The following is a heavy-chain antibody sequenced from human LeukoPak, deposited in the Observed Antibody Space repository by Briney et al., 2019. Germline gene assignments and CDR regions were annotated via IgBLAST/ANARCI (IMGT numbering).Heavy chain of an antibody. Sequence: GGSLRLPCAASGFTFGSYAMYWVRQAPGKGLEWVSGISSSGGSTFYADSVKGRFTISRDNSENTVYLQMNSLRADDTAVYYCAKTTAGYSSGRYPGWPVDYWGQGTLVTVFS. J-gene: IGHJ4*02. CDR3: AKTTAGYSSGRYPGWPVDY. CDR1: GFTFGSYA. V-gene: IGHV3-23*01. CDR2: ISSSGGST. D-gene: IGHD6-19*01.